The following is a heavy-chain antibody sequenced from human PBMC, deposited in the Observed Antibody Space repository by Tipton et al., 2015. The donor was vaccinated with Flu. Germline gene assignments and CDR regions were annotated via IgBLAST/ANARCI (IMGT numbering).Heavy chain of an antibody. CDR1: GGSISSGDYY. D-gene: IGHD3-22*01. V-gene: IGHV4-30-4*01. CDR2: IYYSGST. Sequence: LRLSCTVSGGSISSGDYYWSWIRQPPGKGLEWIGYIYYSGSTYYNPSLKSRVTISVDTSKNQFSLKLSSVTAADTAVYYCARVYGYYDSSGPLDYWGQGTLVTVSS. CDR3: ARVYGYYDSSGPLDY. J-gene: IGHJ4*02.